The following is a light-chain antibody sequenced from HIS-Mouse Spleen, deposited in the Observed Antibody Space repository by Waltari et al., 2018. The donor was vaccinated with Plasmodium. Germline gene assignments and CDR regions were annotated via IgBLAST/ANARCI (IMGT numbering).Light chain of an antibody. CDR2: DVS. V-gene: IGLV2-11*01. J-gene: IGLJ2*01. CDR3: CSYAGSYTWV. Sequence: QSALTQPRSVSGSPGQSVTISCTGTSRDFGGYNYVSWYQQHPGKAPQLMIYDVSKRPSGVPDRFSGSKSGNTASLTISGLQAEDEADYYCCSYAGSYTWVFGGGTKLTVL. CDR1: SRDFGGYNY.